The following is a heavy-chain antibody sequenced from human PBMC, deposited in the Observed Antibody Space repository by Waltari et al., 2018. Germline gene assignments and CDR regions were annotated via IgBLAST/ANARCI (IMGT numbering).Heavy chain of an antibody. Sequence: QVQLAQSGAEVKSPGSSVTISCKASGLSIRGYTSSWVRQAPGPGLEWMGGFIPLSGSQIYTQKFQGRLTITADGSTRTTVMELTNLRYEDTAVYFCARGYRYDSSKRFYLDYWGQGTPVIVSS. CDR3: ARGYRYDSSKRFYLDY. J-gene: IGHJ4*02. CDR2: FIPLSGSQ. D-gene: IGHD3-16*02. CDR1: GLSIRGYT. V-gene: IGHV1-69*12.